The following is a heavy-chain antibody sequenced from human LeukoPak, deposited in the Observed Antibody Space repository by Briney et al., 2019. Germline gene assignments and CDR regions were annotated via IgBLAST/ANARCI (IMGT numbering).Heavy chain of an antibody. J-gene: IGHJ3*02. CDR2: ISGIGTST. CDR3: AKDSPALGHWSFDI. CDR1: GFTFSNYA. V-gene: IGHV3-23*01. Sequence: PGGSLRLSCAASGFTFSNYAFNWVRQAPGKGLEWVSAISGIGTSTFYADSVKGRFTISRDNSKNTQYLQMNSLRADDTAVYYCAKDSPALGHWSFDIWGQGTMVTVSS.